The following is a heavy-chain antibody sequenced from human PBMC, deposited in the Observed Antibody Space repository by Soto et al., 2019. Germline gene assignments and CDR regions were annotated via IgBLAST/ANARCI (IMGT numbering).Heavy chain of an antibody. V-gene: IGHV4-30-2*01. D-gene: IGHD2-15*01. CDR1: GDSISSGRYS. J-gene: IGHJ4*02. Sequence: HLQLQESGSGLVKPSQTLSLTCAVSGDSISSGRYSWRWIRQPPGKGLEWMGYIYHSGSTYYHPSLKSRVTISVDRSNNQFSPKLSSVTAGDTAVYYCTRGQVVAAQHWGQGTLVSVSS. CDR2: IYHSGST. CDR3: TRGQVVAAQH.